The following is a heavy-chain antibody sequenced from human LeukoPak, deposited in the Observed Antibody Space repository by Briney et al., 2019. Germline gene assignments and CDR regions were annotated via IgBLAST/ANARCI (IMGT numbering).Heavy chain of an antibody. CDR1: GFTFSSYR. CDR3: AKDRLLWFGEHNWFDP. CDR2: ISSSSSTI. J-gene: IGHJ5*02. Sequence: GGSLRLSCAASGFTFSSYRMNWVRQAPGKGLEWVSYISSSSSTIYYADSVKGRFTISRDNAKNSLYLQMNSLRAEDTAVYYCAKDRLLWFGEHNWFDPWGQGTLVTVSS. D-gene: IGHD3-10*01. V-gene: IGHV3-48*01.